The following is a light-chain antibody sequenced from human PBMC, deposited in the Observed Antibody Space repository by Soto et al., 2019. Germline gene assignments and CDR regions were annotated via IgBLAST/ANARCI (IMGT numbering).Light chain of an antibody. V-gene: IGLV2-11*01. CDR1: SSDVGGYNY. CDR3: CSYAGRYISYV. CDR2: EVS. Sequence: QSVLTQPPSVSGSPGQSVTISCTGTSSDVGGYNYVSWYQQHPGKAPKLMIYEVSKRPSGVPDRFSGSKSGNTASLTISGLQAEDEADYDCCSYAGRYISYVFGIGTKVTVL. J-gene: IGLJ1*01.